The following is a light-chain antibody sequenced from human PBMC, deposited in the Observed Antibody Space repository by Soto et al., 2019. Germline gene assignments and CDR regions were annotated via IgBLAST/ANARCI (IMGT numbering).Light chain of an antibody. V-gene: IGKV4-1*01. CDR3: QQYYSTPRT. J-gene: IGKJ1*01. CDR1: QSVLYSANNKNC. Sequence: DIVMTQSPDSLGVSLGERATINCKSSQSVLYSANNKNCLAWYQQKPGQPPKLLLYWASTRESGVPDRFSGSGSGTDFTLTISSLQAEDVAVYYCQQYYSTPRTFGQGTKVEIK. CDR2: WAS.